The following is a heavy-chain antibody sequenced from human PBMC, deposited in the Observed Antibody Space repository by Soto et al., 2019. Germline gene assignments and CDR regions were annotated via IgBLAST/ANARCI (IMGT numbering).Heavy chain of an antibody. Sequence: SETLSLTCTVSGGSISSSSYYWGWIRQPPGKGLEWIGSIYYSWSTYYNPSLKSRVTISVDTSKNQFSLKLSSVTAADTAVYYCARGNLNWNYFDYWGQGTLVTVSS. D-gene: IGHD1-20*01. CDR1: GGSISSSSYY. CDR2: IYYSWST. J-gene: IGHJ4*02. CDR3: ARGNLNWNYFDY. V-gene: IGHV4-39*07.